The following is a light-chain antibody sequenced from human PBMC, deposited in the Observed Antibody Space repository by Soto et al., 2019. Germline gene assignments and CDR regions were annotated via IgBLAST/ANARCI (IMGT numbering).Light chain of an antibody. V-gene: IGKV1-5*03. CDR1: QTISSW. CDR2: QAS. J-gene: IGKJ4*01. Sequence: DIKIMQMPSKGRACVGDRVRMTCRASQTISSWLAWYQQKPGKAPKLLIYQASTLKSGVPSSFSGSGSGTDFTLTISSRLSLAFATYYSLQDNSCALTLGGGT. CDR3: LQDNSCALT.